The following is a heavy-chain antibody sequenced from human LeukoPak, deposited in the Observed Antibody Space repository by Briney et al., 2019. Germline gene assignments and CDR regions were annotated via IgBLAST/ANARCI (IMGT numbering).Heavy chain of an antibody. CDR3: ASEFDSDDY. J-gene: IGHJ4*02. V-gene: IGHV3-21*01. CDR1: GFTFSRYT. CDR2: ISTSSSYI. Sequence: PGGALRLSCAASGFTFSRYTMNWVRQAPGEGLEWVSSISTSSSYIYYADLVKGRFTISRDNAKNSLYLQMNSLRAEDTAVYYCASEFDSDDYWGQGTLVTVSS. D-gene: IGHD3-9*01.